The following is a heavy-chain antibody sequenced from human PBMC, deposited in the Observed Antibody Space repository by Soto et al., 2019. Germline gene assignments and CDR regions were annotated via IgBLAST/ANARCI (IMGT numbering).Heavy chain of an antibody. D-gene: IGHD3-3*01. CDR2: ISGGGGST. V-gene: IGHV3-23*01. CDR3: AKALESGYYYSYIDV. J-gene: IGHJ6*03. Sequence: EVQLLESGGGLVQPGGSLRLSCAASGFTFSSYSMSWVRQAPGKGLEWVSTISGGGGSTYYGDSVKGRFTISRDNSKNTLFLQMNGLRADDTAVYYCAKALESGYYYSYIDVWGKGTTVTVSS. CDR1: GFTFSSYS.